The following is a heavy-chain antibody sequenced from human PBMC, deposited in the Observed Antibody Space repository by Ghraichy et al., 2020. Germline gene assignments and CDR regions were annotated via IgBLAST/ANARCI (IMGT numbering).Heavy chain of an antibody. J-gene: IGHJ4*02. CDR2: ISGSGGST. D-gene: IGHD4-17*01. CDR1: GFTFSSYA. V-gene: IGHV3-23*01. Sequence: ETLSLTCAASGFTFSSYAMSWVRQAPGKGLEWVSGISGSGGSTYYADSVKGRFTISRDNSKNTLYLQMNSLRAEDTAAYYCAKDSTVTPGYYFDNWGQGILVTVSS. CDR3: AKDSTVTPGYYFDN.